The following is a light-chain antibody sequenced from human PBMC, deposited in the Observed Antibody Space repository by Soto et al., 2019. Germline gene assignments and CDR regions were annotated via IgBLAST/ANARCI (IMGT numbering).Light chain of an antibody. J-gene: IGKJ1*01. V-gene: IGKV3-20*01. Sequence: EIVLTQSPGTLSLPPGERATLSCRASQSVGSNYLAWYQQKPGQAPRLLIYIASGRAAGIPDRFSGSGSGTDFTLTISRVEPEDFAVYYCQQYGTSPWTFGQGTKVEIK. CDR2: IAS. CDR3: QQYGTSPWT. CDR1: QSVGSNY.